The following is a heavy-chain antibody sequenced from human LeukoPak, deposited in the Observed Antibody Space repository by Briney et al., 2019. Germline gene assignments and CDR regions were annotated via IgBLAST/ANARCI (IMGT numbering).Heavy chain of an antibody. CDR2: ISLSGVT. D-gene: IGHD1-26*01. J-gene: IGHJ4*02. Sequence: PSETLSLTCGVSGGSISSTNWWSWVRQPPGQGLEWIGEISLSGVTSYNPSLKSRVTMSLDRSKNHLSLTLTSVTAADTDVYYCSRESGAFSPFGYWGQGTLVTVSS. CDR1: GGSISSTNW. V-gene: IGHV4-4*02. CDR3: SRESGAFSPFGY.